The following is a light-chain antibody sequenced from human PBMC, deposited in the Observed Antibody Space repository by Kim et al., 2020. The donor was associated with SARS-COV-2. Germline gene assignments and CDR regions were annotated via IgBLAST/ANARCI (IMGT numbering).Light chain of an antibody. CDR3: QAWDSRIVV. Sequence: SYELTQPPSVSVSPGQTASITCSGDKLGDKYACWYQQKPGQAPVVVIYQDNRRPSGIPERFSGSNSGNTATLTISGTQAMDEADYYCQAWDSRIVVFGGGTQLTVL. V-gene: IGLV3-1*01. CDR1: KLGDKY. J-gene: IGLJ2*01. CDR2: QDN.